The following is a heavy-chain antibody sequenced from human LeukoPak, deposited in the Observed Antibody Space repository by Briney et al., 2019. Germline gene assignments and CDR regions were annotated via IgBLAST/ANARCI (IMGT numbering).Heavy chain of an antibody. D-gene: IGHD2-15*01. J-gene: IGHJ3*02. CDR2: ISGSGSTI. V-gene: IGHV3-23*01. CDR3: ARPRLEYCSGGSCFDAFDI. Sequence: GGSLRLSCAASGFTFSSYAMNWVRQAPGKGLEWVSAISGSGSTIYYADSVKGRFTISRDNSKNTLFLQMNSLTAEDTAIYSCARPRLEYCSGGSCFDAFDIWGQGTMVTVSS. CDR1: GFTFSSYA.